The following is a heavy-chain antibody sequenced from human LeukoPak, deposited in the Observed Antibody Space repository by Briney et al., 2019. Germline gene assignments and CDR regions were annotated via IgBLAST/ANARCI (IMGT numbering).Heavy chain of an antibody. D-gene: IGHD3-3*01. V-gene: IGHV1-69*01. J-gene: IGHJ3*02. CDR3: ARDSMDSITIFGVVIINAFDI. CDR1: GGTFSSYA. CDR2: IIPIFGTA. Sequence: SVKVSCKASGGTFSSYAISWVRQAPGQALEWMGGIIPIFGTANYAQKFQGRVTITADESTSTAYMELSSLRSEDTAVYYCARDSMDSITIFGVVIINAFDIWGQGTMVTVSS.